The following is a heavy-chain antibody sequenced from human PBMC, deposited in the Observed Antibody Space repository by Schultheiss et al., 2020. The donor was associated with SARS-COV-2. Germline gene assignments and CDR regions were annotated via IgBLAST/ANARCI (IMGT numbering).Heavy chain of an antibody. V-gene: IGHV4-59*01. J-gene: IGHJ5*02. CDR1: GGSISSYY. CDR3: ARDLAYDFWRGYSGWFDP. CDR2: IYSSGST. Sequence: SQTLSLTCTVSGGSISSYYWSWIRQPPGKGLEWIGYIYSSGSTNYNPSLKSRVAMSADSSKIQFSLKLSSVTAADTAVYYCARDLAYDFWRGYSGWFDPWGQGTLVTVSS. D-gene: IGHD3-3*01.